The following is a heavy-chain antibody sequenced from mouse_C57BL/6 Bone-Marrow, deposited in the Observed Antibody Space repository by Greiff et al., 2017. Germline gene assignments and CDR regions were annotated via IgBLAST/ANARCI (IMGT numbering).Heavy chain of an antibody. D-gene: IGHD2-3*01. V-gene: IGHV1-50*01. J-gene: IGHJ4*01. CDR2: IDPSDSYT. CDR1: GYTFTSYW. Sequence: VQLQQPGAELVKPGASVKLSCKASGYTFTSYWMQWVKQRPGQGLEWIGEIDPSDSYTNYNQKFKGKATLTVDTSSSTAYMQLSSLTSEDSAVYYCAREGYYVYYYAMDYWGQGTSVTVSS. CDR3: AREGYYVYYYAMDY.